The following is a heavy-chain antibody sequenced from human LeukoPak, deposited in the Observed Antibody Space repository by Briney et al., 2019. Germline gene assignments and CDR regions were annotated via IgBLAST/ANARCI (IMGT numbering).Heavy chain of an antibody. CDR1: GYTLTGYY. V-gene: IGHV1-2*02. CDR3: ARVRIAVARKCYFDY. J-gene: IGHJ4*02. Sequence: GASVNVSCKASGYTLTGYYLHRVRQAPGQGLKWMGWINPNSGATNFAQKFQGRVTMTRDTSINTAYMELSRLRSDDTALYYCARVRIAVARKCYFDYWGQGTLVTVSS. CDR2: INPNSGAT. D-gene: IGHD6-19*01.